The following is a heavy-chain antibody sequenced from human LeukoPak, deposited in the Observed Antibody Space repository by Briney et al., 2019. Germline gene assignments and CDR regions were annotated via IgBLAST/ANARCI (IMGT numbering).Heavy chain of an antibody. Sequence: GGSLRLSCAASGFTFSSYEMNWVRQAPGKGLEWVSYISSSGSTIYYADSVKGRFTISRDNAKNSLYLQMNSLRAEDTAVYYCARVLRYFDWLPGNWGQGTMVTVSS. D-gene: IGHD3-9*01. CDR2: ISSSGSTI. V-gene: IGHV3-48*03. CDR3: ARVLRYFDWLPGN. CDR1: GFTFSSYE. J-gene: IGHJ3*01.